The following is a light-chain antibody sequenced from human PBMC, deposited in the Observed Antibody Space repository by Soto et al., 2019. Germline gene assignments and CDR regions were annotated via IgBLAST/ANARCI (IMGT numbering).Light chain of an antibody. CDR3: QQYYSTPYT. V-gene: IGKV4-1*01. CDR1: QSVLYSSNNKNY. J-gene: IGKJ2*01. Sequence: DIVMTQSPDSLAVSLGERATINCKSSQSVLYSSNNKNYLAWYQQKPGQPPKLLIYWASTRESGVPDRFSGSGSGTDFTLTISCLQAEDVAVYYCQQYYSTPYTCGQGTKLEIK. CDR2: WAS.